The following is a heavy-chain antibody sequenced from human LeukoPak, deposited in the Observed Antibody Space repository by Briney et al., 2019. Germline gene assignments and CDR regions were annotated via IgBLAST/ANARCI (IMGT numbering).Heavy chain of an antibody. V-gene: IGHV1-46*01. J-gene: IGHJ4*02. CDR2: INPSGGST. D-gene: IGHD5-18*01. Sequence: GASVKVSCKASGYTFTSYYMHWVRQAPGQGLEWMGIINPSGGSTSYAQKFQGRVTMTRDMSTSTVYMELSSLRSEDTAVYYCARDLRYRGYSYGNFDCWGQGTLVTVSS. CDR1: GYTFTSYY. CDR3: ARDLRYRGYSYGNFDC.